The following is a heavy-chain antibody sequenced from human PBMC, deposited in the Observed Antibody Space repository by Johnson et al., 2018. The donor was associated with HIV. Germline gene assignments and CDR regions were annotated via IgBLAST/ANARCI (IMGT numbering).Heavy chain of an antibody. V-gene: IGHV3-30*03. D-gene: IGHD3-16*01. CDR1: GFTFSIYG. CDR3: ARPRRQKGGGAFDV. CDR2: FSNDVTSK. Sequence: QVQLVESGGGVVQPGGSLRLTCSASGFTFSIYGMHWVRQPPGKGLEWMTGFSNDVTSKYYAYSVKGRFTISRYNSKNTLYLQKNSMRADDTAVYYCARPRRQKGGGAFDVWGQGTLVTVSS. J-gene: IGHJ3*01.